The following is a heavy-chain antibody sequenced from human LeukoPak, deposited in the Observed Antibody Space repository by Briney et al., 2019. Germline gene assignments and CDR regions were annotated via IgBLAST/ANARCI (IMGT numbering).Heavy chain of an antibody. CDR2: IYYSGST. D-gene: IGHD1-1*01. CDR3: ARDLRLGWNDSPAGRFDP. CDR1: GGSISSSSYY. V-gene: IGHV4-39*07. Sequence: SETLSLTCTVSGGSISSSSYYWGWIRQPPGKGLEWIGSIYYSGSTYYNPSLKSRVTISVDTSKNQFSLKLSSVTAADTAVYYCARDLRLGWNDSPAGRFDPWGQGTLVTVSS. J-gene: IGHJ5*02.